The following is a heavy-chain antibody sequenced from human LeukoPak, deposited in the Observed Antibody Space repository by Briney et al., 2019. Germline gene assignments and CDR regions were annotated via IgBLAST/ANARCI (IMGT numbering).Heavy chain of an antibody. D-gene: IGHD3-10*02. V-gene: IGHV3-11*04. J-gene: IGHJ6*04. CDR1: RFTFSDYY. CDR3: AELGITMIGGV. CDR2: ISGSGSTI. Sequence: GGSLRLSCAASRFTFSDYYMSWIRQAPGKGLQWLSYISGSGSTIYYADSVKGRFTISRDNAKNSLYLQMNSLRAEDTAVYYCAELGITMIGGVWGKGTTVTISS.